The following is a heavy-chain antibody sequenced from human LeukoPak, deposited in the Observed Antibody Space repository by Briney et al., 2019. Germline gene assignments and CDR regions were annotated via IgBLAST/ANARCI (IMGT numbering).Heavy chain of an antibody. CDR2: ISPSRGSI. CDR3: ARDRDWAFDY. V-gene: IGHV3-48*01. CDR1: GFTFSDYT. Sequence: GGSLRLSCAASGFTFSDYTLNWVRQAPGKGLEWLSYISPSRGSIAYAASVKGRFTISSDSAKNSVYLQINNLRAEDTAVYYCARDRDWAFDYWGQGILVTVSS. D-gene: IGHD2-21*01. J-gene: IGHJ4*02.